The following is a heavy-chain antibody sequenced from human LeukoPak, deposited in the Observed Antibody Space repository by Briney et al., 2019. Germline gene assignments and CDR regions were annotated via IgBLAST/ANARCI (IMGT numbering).Heavy chain of an antibody. V-gene: IGHV3-53*01. CDR2: IYSGGTI. Sequence: PGGSLRLSCAASGFSVRTNYMSWVRQAPGKGLEWVSVIYSGGTIRYADSVKGRFTISRDNSRDTLHLQMNSLRVDDTAVNYCVRPLHHLFYSDSSGYYGDAFDVWGQGTVVTVSS. CDR3: VRPLHHLFYSDSSGYYGDAFDV. D-gene: IGHD3-22*01. J-gene: IGHJ3*01. CDR1: GFSVRTNY.